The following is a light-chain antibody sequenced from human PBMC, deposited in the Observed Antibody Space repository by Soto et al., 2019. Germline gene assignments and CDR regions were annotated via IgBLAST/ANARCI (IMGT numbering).Light chain of an antibody. Sequence: SYELTQPPSVSVAPGQTARLTCGGSNIGSKTVHWYQQKPGQAPVLVVYDDVDRPSGIPERFSGSNYGNTAALTISRVEAGHEADYYCQVWDANTDHVVFGGGTKLTVL. CDR1: NIGSKT. CDR2: DDV. V-gene: IGLV3-21*02. J-gene: IGLJ2*01. CDR3: QVWDANTDHVV.